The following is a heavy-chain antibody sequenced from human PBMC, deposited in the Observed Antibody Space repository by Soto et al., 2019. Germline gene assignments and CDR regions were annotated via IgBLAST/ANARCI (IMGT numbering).Heavy chain of an antibody. Sequence: GGSLRLSCAASGFTFSDYYMSWIRQAPGKGLEWVSYISSSGSTIHYADSVKGRFTISRDNAKNSLYLQMNSLRAEDTAVYYCARDGVGGRYYYYGMDVWSQGTTVTVSS. D-gene: IGHD1-26*01. V-gene: IGHV3-11*01. CDR3: ARDGVGGRYYYYGMDV. J-gene: IGHJ6*02. CDR1: GFTFSDYY. CDR2: ISSSGSTI.